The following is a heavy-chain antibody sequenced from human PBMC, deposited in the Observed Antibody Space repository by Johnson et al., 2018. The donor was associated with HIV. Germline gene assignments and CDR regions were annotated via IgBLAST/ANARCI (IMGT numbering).Heavy chain of an antibody. D-gene: IGHD5-18*01. V-gene: IGHV3-9*01. J-gene: IGHJ3*02. CDR2: ISWNSGSI. Sequence: VQLVESGGGLVQPGRSLRLSCAAYGFTFDDYAMHWVRQAPGKGLEWVSGISWNSGSIGYADSVKGRFTISRDNAKNTLYLQMNSLRAEDTAFYYCARLPSGYSRDAFHIWGQGTMVTVSS. CDR3: ARLPSGYSRDAFHI. CDR1: GFTFDDYA.